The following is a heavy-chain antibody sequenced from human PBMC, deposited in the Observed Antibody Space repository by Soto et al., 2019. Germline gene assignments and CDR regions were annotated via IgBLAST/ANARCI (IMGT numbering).Heavy chain of an antibody. CDR3: ASLDYYDSSGSYFDY. CDR2: VDPEDGET. Sequence: ASVKVSCKVSGYTLTELSIHWVRQAPGKGLEWMGGVDPEDGETIYAQKFQGRVTMTEDTSTDTAYMELSSLRSEDTAVYYCASLDYYDSSGSYFDYWGQGTLVTVSS. CDR1: GYTLTELS. V-gene: IGHV1-24*01. D-gene: IGHD3-22*01. J-gene: IGHJ4*02.